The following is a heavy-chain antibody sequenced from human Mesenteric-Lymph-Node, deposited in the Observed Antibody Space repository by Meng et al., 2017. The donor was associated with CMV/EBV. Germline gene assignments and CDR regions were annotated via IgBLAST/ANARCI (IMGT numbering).Heavy chain of an antibody. CDR3: ARGWGIGDC. CDR2: IGSDGSST. J-gene: IGHJ4*02. V-gene: IGHV3-74*01. Sequence: LSLSGTASGFTFSSYWMHWVRQAPGKGLVWVSRIGSDGSSTTYADSVKGRFTTSRDNANNTLYLQMNSLRVEDTAVYYCARGWGIGDCWGQGTLVTVSS. D-gene: IGHD3-16*01. CDR1: GFTFSSYW.